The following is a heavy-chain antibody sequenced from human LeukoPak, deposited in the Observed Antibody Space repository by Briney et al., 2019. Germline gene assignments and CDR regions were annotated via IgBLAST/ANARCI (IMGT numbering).Heavy chain of an antibody. J-gene: IGHJ6*02. Sequence: HTGGSLRLSCEGSGFNFNNYAMTWVGQPPGKGLEWVSSIIGSGGSTYYADSVKGRFTISRDNSKNTLYLQMNSLRAEDTAVYFCAKGTTYGFYYYYGMDVWGQGTTVTVSS. CDR3: AKGTTYGFYYYYGMDV. V-gene: IGHV3-23*01. CDR1: GFNFNNYA. D-gene: IGHD4-17*01. CDR2: IIGSGGST.